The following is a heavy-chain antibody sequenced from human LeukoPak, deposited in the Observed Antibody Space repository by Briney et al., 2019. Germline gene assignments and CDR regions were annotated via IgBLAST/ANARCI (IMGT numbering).Heavy chain of an antibody. Sequence: GGSLRLSCAASGFTFSSYAMSWVRQAPGKVLECGSGISGSGGSTHYAHSVKGRFTISRDNSKNTLYLQMNSLRADDTAVYYCAKITIFGVVSPTDWGQGTLVTVSS. CDR2: ISGSGGST. CDR1: GFTFSSYA. V-gene: IGHV3-23*01. J-gene: IGHJ4*02. D-gene: IGHD3-3*01. CDR3: AKITIFGVVSPTD.